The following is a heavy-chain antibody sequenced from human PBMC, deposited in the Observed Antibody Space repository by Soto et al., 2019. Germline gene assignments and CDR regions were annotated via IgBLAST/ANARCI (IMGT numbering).Heavy chain of an antibody. CDR2: INHSGST. Sequence: PSETLSLTCTVSGGSISSSGYYWSWIRQPPGKGLEWIGEINHSGSTNYNPSLKSRVTISVDTSKNQFSLKLSSVTAADTAMYYCARSQTTVTSYDYWGQGTLVTVSS. D-gene: IGHD4-17*01. CDR3: ARSQTTVTSYDY. V-gene: IGHV4-39*07. CDR1: GGSISSSGYY. J-gene: IGHJ4*02.